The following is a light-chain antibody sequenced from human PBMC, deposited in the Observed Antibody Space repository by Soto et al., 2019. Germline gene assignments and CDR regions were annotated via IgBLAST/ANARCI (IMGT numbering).Light chain of an antibody. CDR1: QSVSTN. Sequence: EKVMTQSPATLSVSPGERATLSCRASQSVSTNLAWYQQKPGQAPRLLIYRASTRATGIPARFSDSGSGTDFILTISSLQSEDLAVYYCQQYNNWPLTFGPGTRVDI. CDR3: QQYNNWPLT. J-gene: IGKJ3*01. CDR2: RAS. V-gene: IGKV3-15*01.